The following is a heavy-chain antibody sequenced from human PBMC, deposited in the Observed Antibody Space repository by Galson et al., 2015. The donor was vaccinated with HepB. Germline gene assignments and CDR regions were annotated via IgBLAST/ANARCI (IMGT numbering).Heavy chain of an antibody. D-gene: IGHD3-10*01. Sequence: SLRLSCAATGFTFSNAWMNWVRQAPGKGLEWVGRIKSKKDGGTMDYAAPVQGRFTISRDDSKNTVNLQMNSLKTEDTAVYYCTTSSSPWNYYGSGCYGHWGQGTLVTVSA. CDR2: IKSKKDGGTM. V-gene: IGHV3-15*07. CDR1: GFTFSNAW. J-gene: IGHJ4*02. CDR3: TTSSSPWNYYGSGCYGH.